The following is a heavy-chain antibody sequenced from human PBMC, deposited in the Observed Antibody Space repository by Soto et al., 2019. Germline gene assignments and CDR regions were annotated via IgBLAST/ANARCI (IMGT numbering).Heavy chain of an antibody. V-gene: IGHV1-3*01. J-gene: IGHJ6*02. D-gene: IGHD3-3*01. CDR2: INAGNGNT. CDR3: ARRRGYDFWSGYYGLSDYYGMDV. CDR1: GYTFTSYA. Sequence: ASVKVSCKASGYTFTSYAMHWVRQAPGQRLEWMGWINAGNGNTKYSQKFQGRGTITRDTSASTAYMELSSLRSEDTAVYYCARRRGYDFWSGYYGLSDYYGMDVWGQGTTVTVSS.